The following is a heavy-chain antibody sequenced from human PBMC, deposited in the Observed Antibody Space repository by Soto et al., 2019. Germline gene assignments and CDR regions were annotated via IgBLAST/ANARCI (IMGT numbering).Heavy chain of an antibody. V-gene: IGHV1-46*03. D-gene: IGHD2-2*01. Sequence: ASVKVSCKTSGYTFTSYYIHWVRQAPGQGLEWMGVINPSVGSTDYAQKFRGRVTMTRDTSTSTVYMELSSLRSEDTAVYYCARGAPLAEVPAGIDYWGHGTLVTVSS. J-gene: IGHJ4*01. CDR1: GYTFTSYY. CDR3: ARGAPLAEVPAGIDY. CDR2: INPSVGST.